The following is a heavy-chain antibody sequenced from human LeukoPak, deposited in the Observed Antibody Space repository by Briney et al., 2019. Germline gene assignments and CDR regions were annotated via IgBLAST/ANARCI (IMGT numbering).Heavy chain of an antibody. CDR3: AKDQGYSGYGPGDS. V-gene: IGHV3-23*01. D-gene: IGHD5-12*01. Sequence: GGSLRLSCAASGFTFSSYAMSWVRQAPGKGLESVSGISGSGGSTYYADSVKGRFTVSRDNSKNTLYLQMNSLRAEDTAVYYCAKDQGYSGYGPGDSWGQGTLVTVSS. CDR1: GFTFSSYA. J-gene: IGHJ4*02. CDR2: ISGSGGST.